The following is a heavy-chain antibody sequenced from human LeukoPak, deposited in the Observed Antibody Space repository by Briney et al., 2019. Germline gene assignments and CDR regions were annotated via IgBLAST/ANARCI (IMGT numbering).Heavy chain of an antibody. J-gene: IGHJ6*04. V-gene: IGHV3-30*04. CDR2: VSYDGNTK. D-gene: IGHD3-10*02. CDR3: AELGITMIGGV. Sequence: GGSLRLSCAASGFTFSNYAMHWVRQAPVKGLEWVAVVSYDGNTKYYADSVKGRFTISRDNAKNSLYLQMNSLRAEDTAVYYCAELGITMIGGVWGKGTTVTISS. CDR1: GFTFSNYA.